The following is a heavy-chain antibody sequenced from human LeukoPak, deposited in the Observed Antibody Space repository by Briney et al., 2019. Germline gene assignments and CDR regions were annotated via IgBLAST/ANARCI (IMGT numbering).Heavy chain of an antibody. V-gene: IGHV4-59*01. D-gene: IGHD1-26*01. CDR3: ARGRSNYYGMDV. J-gene: IGHJ6*02. CDR1: DGSINSYY. Sequence: SQTLSLTCSVSDGSINSYYWNWLRRPPGKGLEWIGYIYYNGNTNYSPSLKSRVTMSVDTSKNLFSLKVSSVTAADTAVYYCARGRSNYYGMDVWGQGTTVTVSS. CDR2: IYYNGNT.